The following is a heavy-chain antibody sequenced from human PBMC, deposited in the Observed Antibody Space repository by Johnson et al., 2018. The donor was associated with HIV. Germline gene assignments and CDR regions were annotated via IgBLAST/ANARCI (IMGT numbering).Heavy chain of an antibody. J-gene: IGHJ3*02. CDR2: IKQDGSEK. Sequence: VQLVESGGGVVRPGGSLRLSCAASGFTFSSYWMSWVRQAPGKGLEWVANIKQDGSEKYYVDSVKGRFTISRDNAKNSLYLQMNSLRAEDTAVYYCAREGTKDSSGLDVGAFDIWGQGTMVTVSS. CDR1: GFTFSSYW. D-gene: IGHD3-22*01. CDR3: AREGTKDSSGLDVGAFDI. V-gene: IGHV3-7*05.